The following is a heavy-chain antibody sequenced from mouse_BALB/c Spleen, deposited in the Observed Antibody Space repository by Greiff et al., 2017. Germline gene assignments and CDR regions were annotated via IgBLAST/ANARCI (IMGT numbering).Heavy chain of an antibody. J-gene: IGHJ4*01. CDR1: GFTFSDYY. V-gene: IGHV5-4*02. CDR3: ARDCMDY. Sequence: EVKLVESGGGLVKPGGSLKLSCAASGFTFSDYYMYWVRQTPEKRLEWVATISDGGSYTYYPDSVKGRFTISRDNAKNNLYLQMSSLKSEDTAMYYCARDCMDYWGQGTSVTVSS. CDR2: ISDGGSYT.